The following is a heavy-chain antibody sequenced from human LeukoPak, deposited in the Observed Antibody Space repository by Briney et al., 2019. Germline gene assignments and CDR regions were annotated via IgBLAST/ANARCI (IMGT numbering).Heavy chain of an antibody. CDR3: ARKLVHYYYGMDV. V-gene: IGHV3-21*01. CDR1: GFTFSSYS. D-gene: IGHD6-13*01. CDR2: ISSSSSYI. J-gene: IGHJ6*02. Sequence: GGSLRLSCAASGFTFSSYSMNWVRQAPGKGLEWVSSISSSSSYIYYADSVKGRFTISRDNAKNSLYLQMNSLRAEDTAVYYCARKLVHYYYGMDVWGQGTTVTVSS.